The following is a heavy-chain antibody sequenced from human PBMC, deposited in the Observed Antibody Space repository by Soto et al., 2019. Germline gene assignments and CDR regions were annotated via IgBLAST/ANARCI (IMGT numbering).Heavy chain of an antibody. J-gene: IGHJ5*02. D-gene: IGHD3-10*01. CDR1: GTSMSGHF. CDR2: GYYSGST. Sequence: SETLSLTCTVSGTSMSGHFWSWMRQPPGKGLEWIGYGYYSGSTLYNPSLKSRVTISLDTSKNHFSLRLNSVTSADTAVYYCARGVYLSLVRTGWFDPWGQGTLVTVSS. V-gene: IGHV4-59*11. CDR3: ARGVYLSLVRTGWFDP.